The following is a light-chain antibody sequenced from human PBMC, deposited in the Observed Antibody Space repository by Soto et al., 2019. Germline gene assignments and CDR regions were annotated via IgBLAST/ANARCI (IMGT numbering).Light chain of an antibody. J-gene: IGKJ5*01. Sequence: TQMTQSPSSVSASVGDRVTITCRASQGIGRLLAWYQQKPGKAPKLLIYAASTLQSGVPSRFSGSGSGTYFALTISSLQSEDFATYYCQQANVFPFTFGQGTRLEIK. CDR1: QGIGRL. CDR2: AAS. V-gene: IGKV1D-12*01. CDR3: QQANVFPFT.